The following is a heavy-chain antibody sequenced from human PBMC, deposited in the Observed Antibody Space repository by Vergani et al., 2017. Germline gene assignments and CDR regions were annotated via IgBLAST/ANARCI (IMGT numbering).Heavy chain of an antibody. D-gene: IGHD1-14*01. CDR1: GFIFSNYG. V-gene: IGHV3-33*01. CDR3: ARDLRLLYNRFDP. J-gene: IGHJ5*02. Sequence: QVHLVESGGGVVQPGGSLRLSCAASGFIFSNYGMHWVRQAPGKGLEWVAVTWYDGNNKQYADSVKGRFTISRDNSKSTMYLQMNSLRDEDTGVYYCARDLRLLYNRFDPWGQGTLVTVSS. CDR2: TWYDGNNK.